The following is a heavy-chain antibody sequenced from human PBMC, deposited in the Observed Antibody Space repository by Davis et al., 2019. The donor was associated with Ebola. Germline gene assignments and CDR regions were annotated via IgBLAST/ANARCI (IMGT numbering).Heavy chain of an antibody. J-gene: IGHJ5*02. Sequence: ASVKVSCKASGYTFTSYAMHWVRQAPGQRLEWMGWINAGNGNTKYSQKFQGRVTITRDTSASTAYMELSSLRSEDKAVYYCARGTDRTTFGPNWFDPWGQGTLVTVSS. CDR1: GYTFTSYA. CDR2: INAGNGNT. CDR3: ARGTDRTTFGPNWFDP. V-gene: IGHV1-3*01. D-gene: IGHD2/OR15-2a*01.